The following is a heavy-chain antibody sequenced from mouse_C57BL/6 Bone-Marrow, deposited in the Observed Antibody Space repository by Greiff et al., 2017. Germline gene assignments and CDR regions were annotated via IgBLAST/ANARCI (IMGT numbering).Heavy chain of an antibody. CDR1: GFSFNTYA. V-gene: IGHV10-1*01. CDR2: IRSKSNNYAT. CDR3: VRQDDYEGY. D-gene: IGHD2-4*01. Sequence: DVKLVESGGGLVQPKGSLKLSCAASGFSFNTYAMNWVRQAPGKGLEWVARIRSKSNNYATYYADSVKDRFTISRDDSESMLYLQMNNLKTEDTAMYYCVRQDDYEGYWGQGTSVTVSS. J-gene: IGHJ4*01.